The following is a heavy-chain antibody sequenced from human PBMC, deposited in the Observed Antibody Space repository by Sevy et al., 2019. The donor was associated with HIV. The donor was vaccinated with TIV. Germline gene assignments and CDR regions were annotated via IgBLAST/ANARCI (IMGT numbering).Heavy chain of an antibody. CDR1: GDSIRSGSYY. J-gene: IGHJ3*01. Sequence: SETLSLTCTVSGDSIRSGSYYWSWFRQPAGKGLEWIGRIYTSGGPKYNPSLESRVTISADTSKNQFSLELSSVTAADTAIYYCARDKRFLNDAFDVWGQGTMVTVSS. CDR2: IYTSGGP. V-gene: IGHV4-61*02. CDR3: ARDKRFLNDAFDV. D-gene: IGHD3-10*01.